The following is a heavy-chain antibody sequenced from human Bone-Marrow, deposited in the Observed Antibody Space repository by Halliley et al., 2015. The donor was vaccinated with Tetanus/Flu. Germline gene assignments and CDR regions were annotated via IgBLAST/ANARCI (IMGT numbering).Heavy chain of an antibody. CDR1: GNSW. CDR3: ARQSFLIVASVRVGAFDS. V-gene: IGHV5-51*01. D-gene: IGHD5-12*01. Sequence: QLVQSGAEVKKPGESLKISCKGSGNSWIGWVRQMPGRGLEWMGIIYLGDSDTTYSPSFEGQVTISADRSSDTAYLQLNSLKASDSAIYYCARQSFLIVASVRVGAFDSWGQRTMVTVTA. J-gene: IGHJ3*01. CDR2: IYLGDSDT.